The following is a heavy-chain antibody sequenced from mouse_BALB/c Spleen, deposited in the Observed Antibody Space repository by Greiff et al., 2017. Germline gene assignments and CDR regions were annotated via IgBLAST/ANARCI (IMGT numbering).Heavy chain of an antibody. J-gene: IGHJ2*01. V-gene: IGHV5-17*02. Sequence: EVQLVESGGGLVQPGGSRKLSCAASGFTFSSFGMHWVRQAPEKGLEWVAYISSGSSTIYYADTVKGRFTISRDNPKNTLFLQMTSLRSEDPAMYYCARELTTAGYFDYWGQGTTLTVSS. D-gene: IGHD1-2*01. CDR2: ISSGSSTI. CDR1: GFTFSSFG. CDR3: ARELTTAGYFDY.